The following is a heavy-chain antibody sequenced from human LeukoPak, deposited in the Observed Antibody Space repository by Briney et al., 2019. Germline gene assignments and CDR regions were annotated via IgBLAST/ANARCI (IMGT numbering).Heavy chain of an antibody. D-gene: IGHD3-10*01. V-gene: IGHV3-23*01. CDR3: VKGGVLTYYFGSGSFDPPDY. CDR2: ISSSGGDT. Sequence: PGGSLRLSCAASGFMFNRSAMNWVRQAPGKGLEWVSGISSSGGDTYFVDSVKGRFTISRGNSRNTLYLQMNSLRAEDTALYYCVKGGVLTYYFGSGSFDPPDYWGQGTLVTVSS. J-gene: IGHJ4*02. CDR1: GFMFNRSA.